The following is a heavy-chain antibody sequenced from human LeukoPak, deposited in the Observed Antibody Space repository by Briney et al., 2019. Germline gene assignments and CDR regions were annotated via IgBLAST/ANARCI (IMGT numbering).Heavy chain of an antibody. CDR2: IYYSGST. V-gene: IGHV4-59*01. Sequence: SGTLSLTCTVSGGSISSYYWSWIRQPPGKGLEWIGYIYYSGSTNYNPSLKSRVTISVDTSKNQFSLKLSSVTAADTAVYYCARQQLWLLGWFDPWGQGTLVTVSS. J-gene: IGHJ5*02. CDR3: ARQQLWLLGWFDP. D-gene: IGHD5-18*01. CDR1: GGSISSYY.